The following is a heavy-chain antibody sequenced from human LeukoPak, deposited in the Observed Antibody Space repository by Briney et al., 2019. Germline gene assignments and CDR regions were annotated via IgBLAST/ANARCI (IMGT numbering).Heavy chain of an antibody. CDR3: AKVPIKSYYYYYMDV. Sequence: GGSLRLSCAASGFTFSSYAMSWVRQAPGKGLEWVSAISGSGGSTYYADSVKGRFTISRDNSKNTLYLQMNSLRAEDTAVYYCAKVPIKSYYYYYMDVWGKGTTVTVSS. J-gene: IGHJ6*03. CDR1: GFTFSSYA. V-gene: IGHV3-23*01. CDR2: ISGSGGST.